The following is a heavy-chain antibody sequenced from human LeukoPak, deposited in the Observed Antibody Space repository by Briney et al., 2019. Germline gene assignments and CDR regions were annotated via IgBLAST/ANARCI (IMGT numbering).Heavy chain of an antibody. V-gene: IGHV4-61*02. D-gene: IGHD4-17*01. CDR3: ARHIYGDYFDY. CDR2: IYTSGST. CDR1: GGSISSGSYY. J-gene: IGHJ4*02. Sequence: SETLSLTCTVSGGSISSGSYYLSWIRQPAGKGLEWIGRIYTSGSTNYNPSLKSRVTISVDTSKNQFSLKLSSVTAADTAVYYCARHIYGDYFDYWGQGTLVTVSS.